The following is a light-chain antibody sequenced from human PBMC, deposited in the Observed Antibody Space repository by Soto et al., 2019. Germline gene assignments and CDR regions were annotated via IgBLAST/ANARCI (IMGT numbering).Light chain of an antibody. CDR3: MQALQTPPT. CDR2: WGS. CDR1: QSLLNSDGKYA. J-gene: IGKJ1*01. Sequence: DIVMTQSPLFLPVTPGEPASICCRSSQSLLNSDGKYALDWYLQKPGHSPQLLIFWGSNRASGVPDRFSGSGSGTDFTLKISRVEAEDVGVYYCMQALQTPPTFGQGTKVEI. V-gene: IGKV2-28*01.